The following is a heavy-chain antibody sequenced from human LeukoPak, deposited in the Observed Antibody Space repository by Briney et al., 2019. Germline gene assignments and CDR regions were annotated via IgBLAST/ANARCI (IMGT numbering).Heavy chain of an antibody. V-gene: IGHV3-23*01. D-gene: IGHD6-19*01. J-gene: IGHJ4*02. CDR1: GFTFSSYA. Sequence: PGGSLRLSCAATGFTFSSYAMSWVRQAPGKGLEWVSAISGSGGSTYYADSVKGRFTISRDNSKNTLYLQMNSLRAEDTAVYYCAKAAGYSSIPTNFDYWGQGTLVTVSS. CDR3: AKAAGYSSIPTNFDY. CDR2: ISGSGGST.